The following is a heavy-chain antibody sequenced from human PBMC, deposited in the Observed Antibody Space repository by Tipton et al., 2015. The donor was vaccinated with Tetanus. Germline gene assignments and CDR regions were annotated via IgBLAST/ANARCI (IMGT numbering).Heavy chain of an antibody. D-gene: IGHD6-13*01. V-gene: IGHV1-18*04. CDR2: ISAYNGNT. J-gene: IGHJ6*02. CDR3: AGAIAAAVYYYYGMDV. CDR1: GYTFTSYG. Sequence: QLVQSGAEVKKPGASVKVSCKASGYTFTSYGISWVRQAPGQGLEWMGWISAYNGNTNYAQKLQGRVTMTTDTSTSTAYMELMSLRSADTAVYYCAGAIAAAVYYYYGMDVWGQGTTVAVSS.